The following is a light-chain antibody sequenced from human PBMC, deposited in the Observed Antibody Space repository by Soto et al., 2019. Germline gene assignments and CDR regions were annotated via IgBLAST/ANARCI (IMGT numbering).Light chain of an antibody. Sequence: DIQMTQSPSSLPPSVGDRATITGRAIDTITVYLAGYQHKPGKVPERLIYASSILQSGVPSRFSGSRSDTEFTLTISSLQPEDVGTYYCQKYNTAPFTFGPGTKVEIK. CDR1: DTITVY. CDR2: ASS. J-gene: IGKJ3*01. V-gene: IGKV1-27*01. CDR3: QKYNTAPFT.